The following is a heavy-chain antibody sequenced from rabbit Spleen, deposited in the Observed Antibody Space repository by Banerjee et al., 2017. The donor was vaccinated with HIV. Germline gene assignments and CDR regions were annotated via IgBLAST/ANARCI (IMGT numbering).Heavy chain of an antibody. D-gene: IGHD4-1*01. CDR3: ARYPDSSGWNYYFNL. CDR2: IYTGNGKT. V-gene: IGHV1S45*01. CDR1: GFSFSSGYD. J-gene: IGHJ4*01. Sequence: QEQLEESGGGLVQPGGSLTLCCTASGFSFSSGYDMSWVRQAPGKGLEWIGFIYTGNGKTYYASWAKGRFTISKTSSTTVTLQVTSLTAADTATYFCARYPDSSGWNYYFNLWGPGTLVTVS.